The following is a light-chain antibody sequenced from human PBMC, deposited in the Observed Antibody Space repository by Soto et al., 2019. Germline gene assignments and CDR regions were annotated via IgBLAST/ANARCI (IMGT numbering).Light chain of an antibody. Sequence: EIVLTQSPVTLSLSPGARATLSCRASKSGSSSYLAWYQQKPGQAPRLVIYGASSRATGIPDRFSGSGSGTDFTLTISRLEPEDFAVYYCQQYGSSRRTFGQGTKVDVK. CDR3: QQYGSSRRT. CDR2: GAS. J-gene: IGKJ1*01. V-gene: IGKV3-20*01. CDR1: KSGSSSY.